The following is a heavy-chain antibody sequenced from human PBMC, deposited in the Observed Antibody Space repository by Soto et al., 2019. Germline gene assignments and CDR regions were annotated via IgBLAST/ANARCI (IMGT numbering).Heavy chain of an antibody. CDR2: IYYSGST. CDR3: VKLNPGRSL. Sequence: SETLSFTCTVSGGSISSSSYYWGWIRQPPGKGPEWIGSIYYSGSTYYNPSLKSRVTISVDTSKNQFSLKLSSVTAADTAVYYCVKLNPGRSLWGQGTLVTVS. CDR1: GGSISSSSYY. J-gene: IGHJ4*02. V-gene: IGHV4-39*01.